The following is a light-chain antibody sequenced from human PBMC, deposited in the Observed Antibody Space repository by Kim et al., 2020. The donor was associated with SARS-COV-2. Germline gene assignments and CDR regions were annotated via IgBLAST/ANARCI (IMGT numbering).Light chain of an antibody. CDR1: NIGSRS. Sequence: YELTQPPSLSVALGQTARIPCGGNNIGSRSVHWYQQRPVQAPILVIYTGRLSGFTSGNTATLTISSAQAGDEADYYCQVWDSSTWVFGGGTKLTVL. CDR3: QVWDSSTWV. J-gene: IGLJ3*02. V-gene: IGLV3-9*01. CDR2: T.